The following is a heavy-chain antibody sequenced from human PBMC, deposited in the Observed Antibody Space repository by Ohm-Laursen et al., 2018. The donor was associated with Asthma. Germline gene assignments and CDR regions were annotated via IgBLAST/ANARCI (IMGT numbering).Heavy chain of an antibody. D-gene: IGHD3-3*01. V-gene: IGHV1-46*01. CDR1: GYTVTRNH. CDR3: ARDNDFWSFDY. CDR2: INFRDGFR. Sequence: SSVKVSCKASGYTVTRNHMHWVRQAPGQGLEWMGLINFRDGFRIYAQQFQGRVTINGDPSTSTVYMDLSSLRFEDTAVYYCARDNDFWSFDYWGQGSLVIVSS. J-gene: IGHJ4*02.